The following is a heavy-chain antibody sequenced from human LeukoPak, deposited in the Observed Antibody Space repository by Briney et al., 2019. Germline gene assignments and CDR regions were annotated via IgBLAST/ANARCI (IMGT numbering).Heavy chain of an antibody. D-gene: IGHD3-16*01. J-gene: IGHJ4*02. CDR3: AASSFVFPFDY. CDR1: GGSISSYY. CDR2: IYYSGST. Sequence: PSETLSPTCTVSGGSISSYYWSWIRQPPGKGLEWIGYIYYSGSTNYNPSLKSRVTISVDTSKNQFSLKLSSVTAADTAVYYCAASSFVFPFDYWGQGTLVTVSS. V-gene: IGHV4-59*01.